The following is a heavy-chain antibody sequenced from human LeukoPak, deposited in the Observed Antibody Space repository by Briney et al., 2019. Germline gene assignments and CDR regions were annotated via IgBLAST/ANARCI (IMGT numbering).Heavy chain of an antibody. CDR1: GFTFSSYW. J-gene: IGHJ4*02. CDR3: ARVLGLVRGVIIITQKYYFDY. Sequence: PGGSLRLSRAASGFTFSSYWMHWVRQAPGKGLVPVSRINGDGRSTSYADSVKGRFTISRDNAENTVYLQMNSLRAEDTAVYYCARVLGLVRGVIIITQKYYFDYWGQGTLVTVSS. CDR2: INGDGRST. V-gene: IGHV3-74*01. D-gene: IGHD3-10*01.